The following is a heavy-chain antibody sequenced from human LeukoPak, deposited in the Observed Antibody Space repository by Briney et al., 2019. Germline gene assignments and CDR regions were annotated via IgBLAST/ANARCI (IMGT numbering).Heavy chain of an antibody. Sequence: GGSLRLSCAASGFTFSSYWMSWVRQAPGKGLEWVANIKQDGSEKYYVDSVKGRFTISRDNAKNSLYLQMNSLRAEDTAVYYCARRKYYYDSSYAFDIWGQGTMVTVPS. D-gene: IGHD3-22*01. CDR1: GFTFSSYW. J-gene: IGHJ3*02. CDR2: IKQDGSEK. CDR3: ARRKYYYDSSYAFDI. V-gene: IGHV3-7*01.